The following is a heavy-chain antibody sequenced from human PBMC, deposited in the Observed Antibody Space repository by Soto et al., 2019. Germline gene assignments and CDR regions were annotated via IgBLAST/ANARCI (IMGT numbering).Heavy chain of an antibody. V-gene: IGHV3-48*02. CDR3: ARFDYDFWSGYRSPDAFDI. Sequence: VGSLRLSCASSGCTCSSYSMNWVRQAPGKGLEWVSYISSSSSTIYYADSVKGRFTISRDNAKNSLYLQMNSLRDEDTAVYYCARFDYDFWSGYRSPDAFDIWGQGTMVTVSS. CDR1: GCTCSSYS. J-gene: IGHJ3*02. CDR2: ISSSSSTI. D-gene: IGHD3-3*01.